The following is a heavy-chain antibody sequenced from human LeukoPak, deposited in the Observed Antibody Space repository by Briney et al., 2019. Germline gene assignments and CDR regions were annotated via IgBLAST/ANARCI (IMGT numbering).Heavy chain of an antibody. J-gene: IGHJ4*02. V-gene: IGHV1-69*13. Sequence: SVKVSCKTSGGTLSRYAISWVRQAPGQGLEWMGGIIPIFGTANYAQKFQGRVTITADESTSTAYMELSSLRSEDTAVYYCARVGYCSSTSCYNRLLFDYWGQGTLVTVSS. CDR2: IIPIFGTA. CDR1: GGTLSRYA. CDR3: ARVGYCSSTSCYNRLLFDY. D-gene: IGHD2-2*02.